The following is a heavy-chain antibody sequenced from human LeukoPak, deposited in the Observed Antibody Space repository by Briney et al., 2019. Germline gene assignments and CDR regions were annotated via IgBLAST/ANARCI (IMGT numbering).Heavy chain of an antibody. J-gene: IGHJ4*02. CDR3: AKMNDFPD. Sequence: GGSLRLSCAASGSTFNSYAMSWVRPAPGKGLEWVSAISGSGGSTYYADSVKSRFTISRDNSKNTLYLQMNSLRAEDTAVYYCAKMNDFPDWGQGTLVTVSS. CDR2: ISGSGGST. V-gene: IGHV3-23*01. CDR1: GSTFNSYA. D-gene: IGHD3-3*01.